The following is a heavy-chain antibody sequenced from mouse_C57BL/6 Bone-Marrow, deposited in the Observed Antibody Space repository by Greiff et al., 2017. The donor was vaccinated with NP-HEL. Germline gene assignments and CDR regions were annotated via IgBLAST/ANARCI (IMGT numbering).Heavy chain of an antibody. D-gene: IGHD1-1*01. CDR2: IYPRDGST. CDR1: GYTFTSYD. CDR3: AIYTTVGYWYFDV. J-gene: IGHJ1*03. Sequence: VKLMESGPELVKPGASVKLSCKASGYTFTSYDINWVKQRPGQGLEWIGWIYPRDGSTKYNEKFKGKATLTVDTSSSTAYMELHSLTSDDSAVYFCAIYTTVGYWYFDVWGTGTTVTVSS. V-gene: IGHV1-85*01.